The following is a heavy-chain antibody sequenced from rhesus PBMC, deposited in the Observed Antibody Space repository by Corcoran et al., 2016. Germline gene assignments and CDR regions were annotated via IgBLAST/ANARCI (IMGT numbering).Heavy chain of an antibody. D-gene: IGHD3-16*01. Sequence: QVQLQESGPGLVKPSETLSLTCAVSGGSVSSSNWWSWIRQPPGKGLEWIGYISGSSGSTYYNPSLKSRVTISIDTSKNQFSLKLSSVTAADTAVYYCARDLTSGSYYFDYWGQGVLVTVSS. CDR3: ARDLTSGSYYFDY. CDR1: GGSVSSSNW. J-gene: IGHJ4*01. V-gene: IGHV4-65*01. CDR2: ISGSSGST.